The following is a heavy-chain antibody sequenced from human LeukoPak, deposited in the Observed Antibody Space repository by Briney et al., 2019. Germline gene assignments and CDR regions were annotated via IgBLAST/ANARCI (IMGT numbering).Heavy chain of an antibody. Sequence: PSETLSLTCTASGGSISSYYWSWIRQPPGKGLEWIGYIYYSGSTNYNPSLKSRVTISVDTPKNQFSLKLSSVTAADTAVYYCARAVYGSGNYNWFDPWGQGTLVTVSS. CDR3: ARAVYGSGNYNWFDP. V-gene: IGHV4-59*01. CDR2: IYYSGST. D-gene: IGHD3-10*01. J-gene: IGHJ5*02. CDR1: GGSISSYY.